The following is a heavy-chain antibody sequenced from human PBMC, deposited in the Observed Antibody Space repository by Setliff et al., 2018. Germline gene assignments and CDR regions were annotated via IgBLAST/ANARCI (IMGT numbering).Heavy chain of an antibody. CDR3: ARAISGWFSAHYYYMDV. Sequence: SETLSLTCAVSGGSFGNYYWIWIRQPPGKGLEWIGEIHHVGGTHYNPSLRSRVTVSVDTSRIHFSLKLRSVTAADTAVYYCARAISGWFSAHYYYMDVWGKGTTVTVSS. J-gene: IGHJ6*03. CDR2: IHHVGGT. V-gene: IGHV4-34*01. D-gene: IGHD6-19*01. CDR1: GGSFGNYY.